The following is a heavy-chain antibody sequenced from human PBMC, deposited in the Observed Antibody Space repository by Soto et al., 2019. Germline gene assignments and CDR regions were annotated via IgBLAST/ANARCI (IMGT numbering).Heavy chain of an antibody. D-gene: IGHD3-3*01. CDR2: INPNSGGT. V-gene: IGHV1-2*02. CDR1: GYTFTGYY. CDR3: VRDFEQVYAFWSGSSLTGAFDI. Sequence: ASVKVSCKASGYTFTGYYMHWVRQAPGQGLEWMGWINPNSGGTNYAQKFQGRVTMTRDTSISTAYMELSRLRSDDTGVYYCVRDFEQVYAFWSGSSLTGAFDIWGQGPMFTVSS. J-gene: IGHJ3*02.